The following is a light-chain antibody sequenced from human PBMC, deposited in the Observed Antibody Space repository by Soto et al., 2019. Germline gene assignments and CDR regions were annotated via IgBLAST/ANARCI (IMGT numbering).Light chain of an antibody. Sequence: QSALTQPASVSGSPGQSITISCTGTSSDVGGYNYVSWYQQHPGKAPELMIYEVSNRPSGVSNRFSGSKSGNTASLTISGLQAEDEADYYCSSYTTSITLVFGGGNKLTVL. CDR1: SSDVGGYNY. CDR2: EVS. V-gene: IGLV2-14*01. J-gene: IGLJ2*01. CDR3: SSYTTSITLV.